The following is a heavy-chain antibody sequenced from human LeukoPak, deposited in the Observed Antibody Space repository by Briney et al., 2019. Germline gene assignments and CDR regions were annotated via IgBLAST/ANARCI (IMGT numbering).Heavy chain of an antibody. Sequence: ASVKVSCKASGYTFTGYYMHWVRQAPGQGLEWMGWINPNSGGTNYAQKFQGRVTMTRDTSISTAYMELSRLRSDDTAVYYCARDYLELGTNWFDPWGQGTLVTVSS. CDR1: GYTFTGYY. D-gene: IGHD1-7*01. CDR3: ARDYLELGTNWFDP. V-gene: IGHV1-2*02. CDR2: INPNSGGT. J-gene: IGHJ5*02.